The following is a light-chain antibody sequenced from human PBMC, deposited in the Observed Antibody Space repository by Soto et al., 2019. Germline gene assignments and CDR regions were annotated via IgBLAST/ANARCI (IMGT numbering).Light chain of an antibody. CDR3: QVWDSSTDDLYV. J-gene: IGLJ1*01. V-gene: IGLV3-21*02. Sequence: SYELTQPPSVSVAPGQTAMVTCDGNNIGSNSVHWYQQKPGRAPVLVVYADSDRPSGVPERFSGSNSGNTATLTISRVEAGDEADYYCQVWDSSTDDLYVFGPGTKVTVL. CDR2: ADS. CDR1: NIGSNS.